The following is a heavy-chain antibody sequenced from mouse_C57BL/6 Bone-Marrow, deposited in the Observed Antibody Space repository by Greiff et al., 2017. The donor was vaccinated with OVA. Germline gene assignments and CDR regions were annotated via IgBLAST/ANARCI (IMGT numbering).Heavy chain of an antibody. CDR1: GFTFSSYG. CDR2: IRSGGSYT. Sequence: EVKLMESGGDLVKPGGSLKLSCAASGFTFSSYGLSWVRQTPDKRLEWVATIRSGGSYTYYPASVKGRFTISRDNAKNTLYLQMSSLKSEDTAMYYCAVLLEWYYFDYWGQGTTLTVSS. J-gene: IGHJ2*01. V-gene: IGHV5-6*01. CDR3: AVLLEWYYFDY. D-gene: IGHD1-1*02.